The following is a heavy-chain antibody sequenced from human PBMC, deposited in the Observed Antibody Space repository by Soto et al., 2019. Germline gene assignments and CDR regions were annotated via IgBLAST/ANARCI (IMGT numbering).Heavy chain of an antibody. Sequence: SETLSLTCTVSGGSISSGGYYWSWIRQHPGKGLEWIGYIYYSGSTYYTPSLKSRVTISVDTSKNQFSLKLSSVTAADTAVYYCARTTVFETGRWFDPWGQGTLVTVSS. J-gene: IGHJ5*02. CDR3: ARTTVFETGRWFDP. V-gene: IGHV4-31*03. D-gene: IGHD4-17*01. CDR1: GGSISSGGYY. CDR2: IYYSGST.